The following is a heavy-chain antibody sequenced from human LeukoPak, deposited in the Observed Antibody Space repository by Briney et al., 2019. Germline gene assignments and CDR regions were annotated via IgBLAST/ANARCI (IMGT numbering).Heavy chain of an antibody. CDR1: GYSISSGYY. CDR2: IYHSGST. J-gene: IGHJ4*02. D-gene: IGHD5-12*01. Sequence: PSETLSLTCTVSGYSISSGYYWGWIRQPPGKGLEWIGSIYHSGSTYYNPSLKSRVTISVDTSKNQFSLKLSSVTAADTAVYYCASGIVATIPADYWGQGTLVTVSS. CDR3: ASGIVATIPADY. V-gene: IGHV4-38-2*02.